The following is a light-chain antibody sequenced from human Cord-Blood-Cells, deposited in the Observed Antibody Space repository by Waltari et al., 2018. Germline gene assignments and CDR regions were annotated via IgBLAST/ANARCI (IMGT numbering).Light chain of an antibody. CDR1: RSDVVSYDL. Sequence: QSSLTDRASVSGSPLQSITISCTGTRSDVVSYDLVSLYQQHPGKAPKLMIYEVSQRPSGVADRFSGSKSGTTASLAITGLQSEDEADYYCASYAGSSTFVVFGGGTKLTVL. CDR2: EVS. J-gene: IGLJ2*01. V-gene: IGLV2-23*02. CDR3: ASYAGSSTFVV.